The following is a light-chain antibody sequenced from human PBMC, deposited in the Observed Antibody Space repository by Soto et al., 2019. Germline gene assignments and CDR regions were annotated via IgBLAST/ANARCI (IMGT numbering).Light chain of an antibody. CDR3: QHYNSYLYT. J-gene: IGKJ2*01. CDR2: DAS. V-gene: IGKV1-5*01. Sequence: DIQMTQSPSTLSASVGDRVTITCRASQSISNCLAWYQQKPGKAPKLLIYDASSLESGVPSRFSGSGSGTDFTLTISSLQPDDFATYYCQHYNSYLYTFGQGTKLEIK. CDR1: QSISNC.